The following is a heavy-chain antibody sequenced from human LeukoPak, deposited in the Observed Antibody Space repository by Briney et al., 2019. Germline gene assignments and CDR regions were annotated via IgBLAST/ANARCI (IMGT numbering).Heavy chain of an antibody. V-gene: IGHV3-66*01. Sequence: PGGSLRLSCAASGFTVSTHYMSWIRQAPGKGLEWVSVIYSGGTTYYADSVTDRFTISRDNSKNTLYLQMNSLRAEDTAVYYCTRDLRSCGGGCYHGVDVWGQGTTVTVSS. CDR2: IYSGGTT. J-gene: IGHJ6*02. CDR1: GFTVSTHY. CDR3: TRDLRSCGGGCYHGVDV. D-gene: IGHD2-21*02.